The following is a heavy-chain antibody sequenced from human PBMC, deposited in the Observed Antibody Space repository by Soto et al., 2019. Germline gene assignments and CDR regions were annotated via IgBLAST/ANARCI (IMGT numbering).Heavy chain of an antibody. Sequence: ALRGSCADSGGTFSNYAMNWVRQAPGKGLEWVSSLSGSGGTTYYADSVKGRFIISRDNSKNTLYLLMNSLRAEDTALYYCAKQRADYGSGADTFYFDSWGQGALVTVS. CDR1: GGTFSNYA. CDR2: LSGSGGTT. J-gene: IGHJ4*02. V-gene: IGHV3-23*01. D-gene: IGHD3-10*01. CDR3: AKQRADYGSGADTFYFDS.